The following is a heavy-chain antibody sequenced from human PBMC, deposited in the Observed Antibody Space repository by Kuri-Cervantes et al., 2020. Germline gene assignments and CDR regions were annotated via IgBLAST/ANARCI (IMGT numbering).Heavy chain of an antibody. CDR1: GITFSSYA. J-gene: IGHJ6*02. V-gene: IGHV3-23*01. D-gene: IGHD3-10*01. CDR3: AKRDGWFGEGYYYGMDV. Sequence: GESLKISCASSGITFSSYAMSWVRQAPGKGLEWVSTISGSATSTYYADSVKGRFTISRDNSKNTLYLQMNSLRAEDTAVYYCAKRDGWFGEGYYYGMDVWGQGTTVTVSS. CDR2: ISGSATST.